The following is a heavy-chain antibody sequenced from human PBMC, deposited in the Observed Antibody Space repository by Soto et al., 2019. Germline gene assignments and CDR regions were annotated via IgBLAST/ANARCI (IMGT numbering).Heavy chain of an antibody. Sequence: SETLSLTCTVSGGSVTSGEDYWSWIRQSPGKGLEWIGYISNSGSTGYNPSLKTRLSMSVDRSKNQFTLRLTSVTAADTAVYFCATESGSTYGYFDYWGQGTQVTVSS. CDR2: ISNSGST. V-gene: IGHV4-30-4*01. D-gene: IGHD4-17*01. J-gene: IGHJ4*02. CDR3: ATESGSTYGYFDY. CDR1: GGSVTSGEDY.